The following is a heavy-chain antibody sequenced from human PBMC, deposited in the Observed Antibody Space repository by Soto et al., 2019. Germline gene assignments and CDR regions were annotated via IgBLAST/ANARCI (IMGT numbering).Heavy chain of an antibody. CDR2: IDPSDSYT. CDR3: ASLFYYDSSGYYEWFDP. CDR1: GYNLTNYW. V-gene: IGHV5-10-1*01. Sequence: GGSLRLSCKGSGYNLTNYWISWVRQMPGKGLEWMGRIDPSDSYTTYSPSFQGHVTISADESTSTAYLQWSSLKASDTAMYYCASLFYYDSSGYYEWFDPWGQGTLVTVSS. D-gene: IGHD3-22*01. J-gene: IGHJ5*02.